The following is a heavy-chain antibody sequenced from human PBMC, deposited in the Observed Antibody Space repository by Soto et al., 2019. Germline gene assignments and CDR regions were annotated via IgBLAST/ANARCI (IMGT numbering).Heavy chain of an antibody. V-gene: IGHV3-7*01. CDR2: IKQDGSEK. D-gene: IGHD3-3*01. Sequence: EVQLVESGGGLVQPGGSLRLSCAASGFTFSRSWMSWVHQAPGKGLEWVANIKQDGSEKYYVDSVKGRCSISRDNAKNSLKLQMNSLRVADTAVYYCASVIFGVFITPAPNYDSCMAVWGKGPTVTVS. CDR1: GFTFSRSW. CDR3: ASVIFGVFITPAPNYDSCMAV. J-gene: IGHJ6*03.